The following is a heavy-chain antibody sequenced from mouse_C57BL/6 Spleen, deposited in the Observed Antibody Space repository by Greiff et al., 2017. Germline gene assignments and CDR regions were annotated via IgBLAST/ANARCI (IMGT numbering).Heavy chain of an antibody. V-gene: IGHV5-16*01. CDR2: INYDGSST. CDR3: ERDGRGYFDY. D-gene: IGHD3-1*01. J-gene: IGHJ4*01. Sequence: EVQLQQSEGGLVQPGSSMKLSCTASGFTFSDYYMAWVRQVPEKGLEWVANINYDGSSTYYLDSLKSRFIISRDNAKNILYLQMSSLKSEDTATYYSERDGRGYFDYWGQGTTVTVSS. CDR1: GFTFSDYY.